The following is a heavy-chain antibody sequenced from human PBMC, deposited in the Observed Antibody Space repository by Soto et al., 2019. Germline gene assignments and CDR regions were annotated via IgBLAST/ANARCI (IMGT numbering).Heavy chain of an antibody. D-gene: IGHD3-10*01. CDR2: IFSNDAK. Sequence: QVTLKESGPVLVKPTETLTLTCTVSGFSLSNARMSVSWIRQPPGKALEWLAHIFSNDAKSYSASLKSRLTISKDTSKSQVVLTMTNMDPVDTATYYCARIRGGGWLGPNDYWGQGTLVTVSS. CDR1: GFSLSNARMS. J-gene: IGHJ4*02. CDR3: ARIRGGGWLGPNDY. V-gene: IGHV2-26*01.